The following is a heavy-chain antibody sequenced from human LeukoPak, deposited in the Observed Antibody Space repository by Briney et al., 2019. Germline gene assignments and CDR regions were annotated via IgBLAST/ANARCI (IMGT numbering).Heavy chain of an antibody. D-gene: IGHD2-21*02. V-gene: IGHV3-21*01. CDR3: AREDCGGDCCLFDH. J-gene: IGHJ4*02. Sequence: GGSLRLSCAASGFTFSSYSMNWVRQARGKGLEWVSSITSGSSYIYYADSVKGRFTISRDNAKSSLLLQMNSLRAEDTAVYYCAREDCGGDCCLFDHWGQGTLVTVSS. CDR2: ITSGSSYI. CDR1: GFTFSSYS.